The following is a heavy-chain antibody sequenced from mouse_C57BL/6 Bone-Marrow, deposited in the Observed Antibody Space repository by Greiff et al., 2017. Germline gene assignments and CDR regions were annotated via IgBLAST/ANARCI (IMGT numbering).Heavy chain of an antibody. D-gene: IGHD1-1*01. V-gene: IGHV5-4*01. CDR2: ISDGGSYT. CDR1: GFTFSSYA. Sequence: VQLKQSGGGLVKPGGSLKLSCAASGFTFSSYAMSWVRQTPEKRLEWVATISDGGSYTYYPDNVKGRFTISRDNAKNNLYLQMSHLKSEDTAMYYCAREAYYYGSSWYFDVWGTGTTVTVSS. CDR3: AREAYYYGSSWYFDV. J-gene: IGHJ1*03.